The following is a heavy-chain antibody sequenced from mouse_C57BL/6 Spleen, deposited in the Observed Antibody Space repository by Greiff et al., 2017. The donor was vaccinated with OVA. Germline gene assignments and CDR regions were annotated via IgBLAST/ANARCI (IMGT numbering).Heavy chain of an antibody. CDR3: TTAQATDYFDY. V-gene: IGHV1-15*01. CDR2: IDPETGGT. J-gene: IGHJ2*01. Sequence: VQLQQSGAELVRPGASVTLSCKASGYTFTDYEMHWVKQTPVHGLEWIGAIDPETGGTAYNQKFKGKAILTADKSSSTAYMELRSLTSEDSAVYYCTTAQATDYFDYWGQGTTLTVSS. D-gene: IGHD3-2*02. CDR1: GYTFTDYE.